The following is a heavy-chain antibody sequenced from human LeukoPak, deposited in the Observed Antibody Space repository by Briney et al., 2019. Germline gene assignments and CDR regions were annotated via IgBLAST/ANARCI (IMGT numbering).Heavy chain of an antibody. CDR3: ARGHKADYYPPAEFIY. CDR1: GFTFSSYA. D-gene: IGHD3-9*01. Sequence: GGSLRLSCAASGFTFSSYAMSWVRQAPGKGLEWVSAISGSGGSTYYADSVKGRFTISRDNSKNTLFLQMNSLRAEDTAVYHCARGHKADYYPPAEFIYWGQGTLVTVAS. V-gene: IGHV3-23*01. CDR2: ISGSGGST. J-gene: IGHJ4*02.